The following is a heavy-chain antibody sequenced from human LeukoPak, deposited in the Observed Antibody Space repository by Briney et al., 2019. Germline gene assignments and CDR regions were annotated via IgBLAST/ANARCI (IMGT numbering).Heavy chain of an antibody. J-gene: IGHJ3*02. CDR1: GFTFSSYA. CDR2: ISGSGGST. CDR3: ANVINYAFDI. Sequence: PGGSLRLPCAASGFTFSSYAMSWVRQAPGKGLEWVSAISGSGGSTYYADSVKGRFTISRGNSKNTLYLQMNSLRAEDTAVYYCANVINYAFDIWGQGTMVTVSS. V-gene: IGHV3-23*01. D-gene: IGHD3-16*02.